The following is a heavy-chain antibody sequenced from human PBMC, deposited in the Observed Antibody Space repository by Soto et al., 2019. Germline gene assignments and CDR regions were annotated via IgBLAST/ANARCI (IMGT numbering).Heavy chain of an antibody. D-gene: IGHD3-10*01. Sequence: GGSLRLSCAASGFTFSSYAMSWVRQAPGKGLEWVSAISGSGGSTYYADSVKGRFTISRDNSKNTLYLQMNSLRAEDTAVYYCAKGALFFYGSGSSPMDVWGQGTTVTVSS. CDR2: ISGSGGST. CDR3: AKGALFFYGSGSSPMDV. J-gene: IGHJ6*02. V-gene: IGHV3-23*01. CDR1: GFTFSSYA.